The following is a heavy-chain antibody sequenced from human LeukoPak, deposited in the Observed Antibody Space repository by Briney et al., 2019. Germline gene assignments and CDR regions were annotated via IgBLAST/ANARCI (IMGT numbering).Heavy chain of an antibody. CDR1: GYSFTGYY. Sequence: ASVKVSCKASGYSFTGYYMQWVRKAPGQGLEWMGRINPNSGGTNYAQKFQGRVTMTRDTSISTAYMDLSRLRSDDTAVYSCARVFPGYYYDSSGLYYFDYWGQGTLVTVSS. CDR3: ARVFPGYYYDSSGLYYFDY. J-gene: IGHJ4*02. D-gene: IGHD3-22*01. CDR2: INPNSGGT. V-gene: IGHV1-2*06.